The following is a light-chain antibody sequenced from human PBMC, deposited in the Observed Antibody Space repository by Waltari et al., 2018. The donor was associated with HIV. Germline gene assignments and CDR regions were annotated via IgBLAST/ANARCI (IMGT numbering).Light chain of an antibody. CDR3: EQSYSTLYK. CDR2: AAS. V-gene: IGKV1-39*01. CDR1: LSIHTY. Sequence: THTSLSPSSLTASLGDRITIPCQASLSIHTYLSWYQQRPGKTPKLLLYAASILQSRVASRFRGGGSGTDFTLTISSLQPEDFATYYCEQSYSTLYKSGQGTKLEIK. J-gene: IGKJ2*01.